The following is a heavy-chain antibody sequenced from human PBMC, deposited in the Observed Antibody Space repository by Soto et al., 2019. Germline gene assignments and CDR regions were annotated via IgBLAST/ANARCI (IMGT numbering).Heavy chain of an antibody. CDR2: IYYSGST. Sequence: SETLSLTCTVSGGSISSYYWSWIRQPPGKGLEWIGYIYYSGSTNYNPSLKSRVTISVDTSKNQFSLKLSSVTAADTAVYYCARGGIAAAYNSFDYWGQGTLVTVSS. CDR3: ARGGIAAAYNSFDY. V-gene: IGHV4-59*01. D-gene: IGHD6-13*01. CDR1: GGSISSYY. J-gene: IGHJ4*02.